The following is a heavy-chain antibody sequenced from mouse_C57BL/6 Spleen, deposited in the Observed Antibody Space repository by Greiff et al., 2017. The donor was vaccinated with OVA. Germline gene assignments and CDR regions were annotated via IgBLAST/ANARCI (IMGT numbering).Heavy chain of an antibody. J-gene: IGHJ3*01. V-gene: IGHV8-8*01. CDR1: GFSLSTFGMG. CDR2: IWWDDDK. Sequence: ESGPGILQPSQTLSLTCSFSGFSLSTFGMGVGWIRQPSGKGLEWLAHIWWDDDKYYNPALKSRLTISKDTSKNQVFLKIANVDTADTATYYCATADYDYAWFAYWGQGTLVTVSA. CDR3: ATADYDYAWFAY. D-gene: IGHD2-4*01.